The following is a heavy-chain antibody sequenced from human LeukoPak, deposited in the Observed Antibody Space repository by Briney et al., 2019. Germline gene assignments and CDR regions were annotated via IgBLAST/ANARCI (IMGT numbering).Heavy chain of an antibody. Sequence: GGSLRLSCAASGFTFSSYSMNWVRQAPGKGLEWVSSISSRSTYIYHADSVKGRFTISRDNAKNSLYLQMISLRAEDTAVYYCARDLSVGAKPDLGFDYWGQGTLVTVSS. J-gene: IGHJ4*02. CDR2: ISSRSTYI. CDR1: GFTFSSYS. D-gene: IGHD1-26*01. CDR3: ARDLSVGAKPDLGFDY. V-gene: IGHV3-21*01.